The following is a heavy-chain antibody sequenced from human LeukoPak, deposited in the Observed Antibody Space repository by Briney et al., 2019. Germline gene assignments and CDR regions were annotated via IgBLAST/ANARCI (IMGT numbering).Heavy chain of an antibody. J-gene: IGHJ3*02. Sequence: GGSLRLSCATSEFTFTSYELNWVRQAPGKGLEWVSYISSSGNTISYADSVKGRFTISRDNAKNSLYLQVISLRAEDTAVYYCARGPSIAARYDAFDIWGQGTMVTVSS. CDR1: EFTFTSYE. CDR2: ISSSGNTI. CDR3: ARGPSIAARYDAFDI. D-gene: IGHD6-6*01. V-gene: IGHV3-48*03.